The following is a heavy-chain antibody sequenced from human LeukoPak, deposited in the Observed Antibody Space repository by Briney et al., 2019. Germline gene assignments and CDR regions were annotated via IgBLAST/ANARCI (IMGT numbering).Heavy chain of an antibody. CDR1: GFTFDDYA. V-gene: IGHV3-9*01. CDR3: AKDRSSGWSDAFDI. Sequence: GRSLRLSCAASGFTFDDYAMHWVRQAPGKGLEWVSGISWNSGSIGYADSVKGRFTISRDNAKNSLYLQMNSLRAEDTALYYCAKDRSSGWSDAFDIWGQGTMVTASS. CDR2: ISWNSGSI. D-gene: IGHD6-19*01. J-gene: IGHJ3*02.